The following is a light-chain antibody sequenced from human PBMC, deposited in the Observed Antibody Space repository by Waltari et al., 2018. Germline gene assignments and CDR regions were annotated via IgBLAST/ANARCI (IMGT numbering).Light chain of an antibody. V-gene: IGKV1-5*03. CDR1: QTIGTY. Sequence: DIQMTQSPSTLSASVGDRVTVTCRASQTIGTYLAWFQRKPGKAPKLLIYEASTLENGVPSRFSGSGSGTEFTLTISRLEPEDFAVYYCQQYGSSVTFGQGTRLEIK. J-gene: IGKJ5*01. CDR2: EAS. CDR3: QQYGSSVT.